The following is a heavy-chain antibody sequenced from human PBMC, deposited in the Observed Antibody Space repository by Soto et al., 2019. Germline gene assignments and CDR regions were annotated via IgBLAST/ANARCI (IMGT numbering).Heavy chain of an antibody. V-gene: IGHV4-59*01. CDR3: ARGVGPGLSDYFDY. Sequence: PSETLSLTCTVSGGSISSYYWSWIRQPPGKGLEWIGYIYYTGATNYNPSLKSRVTISVDTSKNQFFLKLSSVTAADTAVYYCARGVGPGLSDYFDYWGQGTLVTVSS. CDR1: GGSISSYY. D-gene: IGHD2-15*01. J-gene: IGHJ4*02. CDR2: IYYTGAT.